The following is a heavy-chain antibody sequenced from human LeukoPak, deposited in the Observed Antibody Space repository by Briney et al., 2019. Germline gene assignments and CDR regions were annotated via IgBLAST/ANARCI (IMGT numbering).Heavy chain of an antibody. CDR1: GFTFSSYA. J-gene: IGHJ4*02. CDR2: ISGSGGTT. CDR3: AKQRAARGIKFDY. D-gene: IGHD6-6*01. V-gene: IGHV3-23*01. Sequence: PGGSLRLSCAASGFTFSSYAMSWVRQAPGEGLEWGSAISGSGGTTYYADSVKGRFTISRDNSKNTLYLQMNSLRAEDTAVYYCAKQRAARGIKFDYWGQRTLVTVSS.